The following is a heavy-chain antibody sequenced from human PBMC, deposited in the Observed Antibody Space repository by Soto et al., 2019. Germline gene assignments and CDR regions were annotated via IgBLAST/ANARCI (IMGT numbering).Heavy chain of an antibody. J-gene: IGHJ4*02. CDR3: ARDSGGNLDY. D-gene: IGHD2-15*01. CDR1: GGSISSSSYD. V-gene: IGHV4-39*07. CDR2: IYYSGST. Sequence: SETLSLTCTVSGGSISSSSYDWGWIRQPPGKGLEWIGSIYYSGSTYYNPALKSRVTISVDTSKNQFSLKLSSVPAADTAVYYCARDSGGNLDYWGQGTLVTVS.